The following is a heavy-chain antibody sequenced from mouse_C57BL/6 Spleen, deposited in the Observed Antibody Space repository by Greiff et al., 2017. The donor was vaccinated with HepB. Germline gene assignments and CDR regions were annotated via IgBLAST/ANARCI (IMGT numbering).Heavy chain of an antibody. J-gene: IGHJ3*01. CDR2: IDPENGDT. V-gene: IGHV14-4*01. D-gene: IGHD2-1*01. CDR3: TTTGIYYGNGGAWFAY. CDR1: GFNIKDDY. Sequence: EVKLVESGAELVRPGASVKLSCTASGFNIKDDYMHWVKQRPEQGLEWIGWIDPENGDTEYASKFQGKATITADTSSNTAYLQLSSLTSEDTAVYYCTTTGIYYGNGGAWFAYWGQGTLVTVSA.